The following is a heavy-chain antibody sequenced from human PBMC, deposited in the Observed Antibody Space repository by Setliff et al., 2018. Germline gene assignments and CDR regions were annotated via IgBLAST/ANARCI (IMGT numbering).Heavy chain of an antibody. D-gene: IGHD6-19*01. CDR2: VFYTEGT. J-gene: IGHJ4*02. CDR1: GGSLTGTSNY. Sequence: SETLSLTCTVSGGSLTGTSNYWAWIRQPPGKGLEWIGSVFYTEGTHYNESLKSRLAISLDTSKNQFSLRLSSVTAADTAVYYCARGNSRSSVWYVVPHFDYWGQGTLVTVSS. V-gene: IGHV4-39*01. CDR3: ARGNSRSSVWYVVPHFDY.